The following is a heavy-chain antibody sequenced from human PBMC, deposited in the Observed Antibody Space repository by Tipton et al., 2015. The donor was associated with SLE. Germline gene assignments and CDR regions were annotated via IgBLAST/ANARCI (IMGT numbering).Heavy chain of an antibody. CDR1: GYSFTSYW. V-gene: IGHV5-51*01. J-gene: IGHJ6*02. D-gene: IGHD3-9*01. CDR2: IYPADSDT. CDR3: ARPIFDSQGYSGMDV. Sequence: VQLVQSGAEVKKPGESLKISCKGSGYSFTSYWIGWVRQMPGKGLEWMGIIYPADSDTRYSPSFQGQVTFSADKSISTAYLQWSSLKASDTAMYYCARPIFDSQGYSGMDVWGQGTTVTVSS.